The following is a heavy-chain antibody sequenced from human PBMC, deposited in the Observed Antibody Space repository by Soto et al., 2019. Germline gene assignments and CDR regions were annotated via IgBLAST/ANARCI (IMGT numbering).Heavy chain of an antibody. CDR3: ARCGGGERRYIDV. CDR2: IANCGNT. D-gene: IGHD3-16*01. J-gene: IGHJ6*03. Sequence: QLQLQESGPGLVKPSETLSLTCTFSGGSIRSDFYYWCWIRQTPGEGLEWIGSIANCGNTYYTPSLSSLVTISGVAAKKQFSLNLSAVTAADTAIYFCARCGGGERRYIDVWGKGTAVIVSS. V-gene: IGHV4-39*01. CDR1: GGSIRSDFYY.